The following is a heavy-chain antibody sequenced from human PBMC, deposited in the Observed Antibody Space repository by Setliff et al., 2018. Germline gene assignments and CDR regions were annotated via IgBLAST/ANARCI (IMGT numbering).Heavy chain of an antibody. Sequence: PSETLSLTCIVSGESIDSVATGNHYWNWIRQPVGKGLEWIGHIYYRGSTNYNPSLKSRVTISVDTSKNQFSLKLTSVTAADTAVYYCSRGYGSGSYYKGYSYFMDVWGKGTTVTVSS. D-gene: IGHD3-10*01. CDR2: IYYRGST. CDR1: GESIDSVATGNHY. V-gene: IGHV4-61*10. J-gene: IGHJ6*03. CDR3: SRGYGSGSYYKGYSYFMDV.